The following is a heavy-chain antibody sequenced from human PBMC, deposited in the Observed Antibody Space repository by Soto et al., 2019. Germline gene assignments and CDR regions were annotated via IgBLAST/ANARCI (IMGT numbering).Heavy chain of an antibody. CDR2: IHSDGSTA. CDR3: ARDHCTTSTCYNVWFDP. Sequence: LRLSCAASGFTFSSYWMHWVRQAPGKGLVWVSRIHSDGSTATYADSVKGRFTISRDNAENTLHLQMNSLRAEDTAVYYCARDHCTTSTCYNVWFDPWGQGTPVTVSS. V-gene: IGHV3-74*01. D-gene: IGHD2-2*02. J-gene: IGHJ5*02. CDR1: GFTFSSYW.